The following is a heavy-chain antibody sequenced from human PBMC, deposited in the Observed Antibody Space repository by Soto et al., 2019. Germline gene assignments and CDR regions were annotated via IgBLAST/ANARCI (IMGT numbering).Heavy chain of an antibody. Sequence: SETLSLTCTVSGGSISSGDYYWSWIRQPPGKGLEWIGYIYYSGGTYYNPSLRSRVTISVDTSKNQFSLKLSSVTAADTAVYYCARDTRLEVRGYCSGGSCYRLAWYFDLWGRGTLVTVSS. CDR2: IYYSGGT. CDR1: GGSISSGDYY. V-gene: IGHV4-30-4*01. D-gene: IGHD2-15*01. CDR3: ARDTRLEVRGYCSGGSCYRLAWYFDL. J-gene: IGHJ2*01.